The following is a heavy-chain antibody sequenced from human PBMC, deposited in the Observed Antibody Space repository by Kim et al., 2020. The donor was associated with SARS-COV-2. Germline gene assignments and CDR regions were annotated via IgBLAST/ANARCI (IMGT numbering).Heavy chain of an antibody. CDR2: INPSGGST. Sequence: ASVKVSCKASGYTFTNYYIHWVRQAPGQGLEWMGIINPSGGSTSYAQKFQGRVTMTRDTSTSTVYMELSSLRSEDTAVYYCARAGGYCSGGSCYSGGDNWFDPWGQGTLVTVSS. CDR3: ARAGGYCSGGSCYSGGDNWFDP. V-gene: IGHV1-46*01. D-gene: IGHD2-15*01. J-gene: IGHJ5*02. CDR1: GYTFTNYY.